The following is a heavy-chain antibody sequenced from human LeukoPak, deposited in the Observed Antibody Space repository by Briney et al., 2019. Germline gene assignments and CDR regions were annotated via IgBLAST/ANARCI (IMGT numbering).Heavy chain of an antibody. CDR2: IYTSGST. CDR3: ARSFEYSSSSGVDY. CDR1: GGSISSGSYY. D-gene: IGHD6-6*01. Sequence: SETLSLTCTVSGGSISSGSYYWSWIRQPAGKGLEWIGRIYTSGSTNYNPSLKSRVTISVDTSKNQFSLKLSSVTAADTAVYYCARSFEYSSSSGVDYWGQGTLVTVSS. V-gene: IGHV4-61*02. J-gene: IGHJ4*02.